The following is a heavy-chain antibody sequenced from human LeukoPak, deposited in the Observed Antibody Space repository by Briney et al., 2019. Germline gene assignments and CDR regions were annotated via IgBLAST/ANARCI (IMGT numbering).Heavy chain of an antibody. Sequence: PSETLSLTYTVSGGPIKRYYWSWIRQPPGKGLEWIGNIYNSGSTNYNPSLKSRVTISVDTSKNQFSLKLSSVTAADTAVYYCATTQATGYYYMDVWGKGTTVTVSS. CDR3: ATTQATGYYYMDV. CDR1: GGPIKRYY. CDR2: IYNSGST. V-gene: IGHV4-59*01. J-gene: IGHJ6*03. D-gene: IGHD2-8*02.